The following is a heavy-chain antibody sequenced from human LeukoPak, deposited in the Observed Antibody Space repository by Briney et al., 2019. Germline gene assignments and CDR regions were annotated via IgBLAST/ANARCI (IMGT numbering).Heavy chain of an antibody. Sequence: SLRLSCAASGFTFDDYAMHWVRQAPGKGLEWVSGISWNSGSIGYADSVKGRFTISRDNAKNSLYLQMNSLRAEDTAVYYCARDLVAGATGMDVWGQGTTVTVSS. J-gene: IGHJ6*02. CDR2: ISWNSGSI. V-gene: IGHV3-9*01. CDR3: ARDLVAGATGMDV. D-gene: IGHD1-26*01. CDR1: GFTFDDYA.